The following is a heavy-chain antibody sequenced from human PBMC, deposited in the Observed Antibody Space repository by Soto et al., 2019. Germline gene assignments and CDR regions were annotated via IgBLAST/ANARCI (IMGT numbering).Heavy chain of an antibody. CDR3: AGGDYYDSSGAVDY. Sequence: SETLSLTCTVSGGSISSYYWSWIRQPPGKGLEWIGYIYYSGSTNYNPSLKSRVTTSVDTSKNQFSLKLSSVTAAVTAVYYCAGGDYYDSSGAVDYWGQGTLVTVSS. J-gene: IGHJ4*02. D-gene: IGHD3-22*01. CDR2: IYYSGST. CDR1: GGSISSYY. V-gene: IGHV4-59*01.